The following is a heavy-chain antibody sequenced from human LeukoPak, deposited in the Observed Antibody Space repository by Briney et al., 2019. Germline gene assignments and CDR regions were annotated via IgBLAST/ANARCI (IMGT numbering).Heavy chain of an antibody. CDR2: IYPSGTT. CDR1: GGSLSSYY. Sequence: SETPSLTCSVSGGSLSSYYWSWIRQSAGKGLEWIGRIYPSGTTNYNPSLKSRVTMSLDTSKNHFSLNLSSVTAADTAMYYCAREEFCNGGGCSFDSWGQGALVTVSS. V-gene: IGHV4-4*07. CDR3: AREEFCNGGGCSFDS. J-gene: IGHJ4*02. D-gene: IGHD2-15*01.